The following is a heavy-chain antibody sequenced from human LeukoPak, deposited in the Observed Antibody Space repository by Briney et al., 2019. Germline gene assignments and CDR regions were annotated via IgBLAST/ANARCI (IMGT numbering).Heavy chain of an antibody. D-gene: IGHD6-19*01. J-gene: IGHJ3*02. Sequence: SETLSLTCAVSGYSISSGYYWGWIRQPPGKGLEWIGSIYHSGGTYYNPSLKSRVTISVDTSKNQFSLKLSSVTAADTAVYYCASFSSLDSSGWYNAFDIWGQGTMVTVSS. CDR2: IYHSGGT. CDR1: GYSISSGYY. V-gene: IGHV4-38-2*01. CDR3: ASFSSLDSSGWYNAFDI.